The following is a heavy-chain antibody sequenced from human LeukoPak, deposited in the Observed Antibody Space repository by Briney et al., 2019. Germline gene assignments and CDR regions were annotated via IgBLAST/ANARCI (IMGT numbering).Heavy chain of an antibody. V-gene: IGHV1-8*01. D-gene: IGHD4-23*01. J-gene: IGHJ5*02. CDR2: MNPNSGNT. CDR3: ARTRGGNSGADP. Sequence: ASVKVSCKASGYTFTSCDINWVRQATGQGLEWMGWMNPNSGNTGYAQKFQGRVTMTRNTSISTAYMELSSLRSEDAAVYYCARTRGGNSGADPWGQGTLVTVSS. CDR1: GYTFTSCD.